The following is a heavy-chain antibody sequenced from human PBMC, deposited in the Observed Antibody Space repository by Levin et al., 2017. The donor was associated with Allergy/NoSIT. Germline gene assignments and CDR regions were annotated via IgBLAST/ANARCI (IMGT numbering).Heavy chain of an antibody. D-gene: IGHD3-10*01. J-gene: IGHJ4*02. CDR1: GFTFDDYT. V-gene: IGHV3-43*01. CDR2: ISWDGATT. CDR3: ASDRGSGYFDY. Sequence: GESLKISCAASGFTFDDYTMHWVRQAPGKGLEWVSLISWDGATTYYADSVKGRFTISRDNSKNSLYLQMNSLRTEDTALYYCASDRGSGYFDYGGQGTLVTVSS.